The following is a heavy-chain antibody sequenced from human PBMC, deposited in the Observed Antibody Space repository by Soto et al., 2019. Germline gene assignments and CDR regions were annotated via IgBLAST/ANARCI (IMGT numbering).Heavy chain of an antibody. Sequence: PRTCAISGDNDSRSRSAPYWFRKAPSRGLEWLGRTYYRSKWYNDYAVSVKSRITINPDTYKNQFPLQFNSVTPEDTAVYYCARERHGESYPNYYHGVDVWGQGST. V-gene: IGHV6-1*01. J-gene: IGHJ6*02. CDR1: GDNDSRSRSA. CDR2: TYYRSKWYN. CDR3: ARERHGESYPNYYHGVDV. D-gene: IGHD1-26*01.